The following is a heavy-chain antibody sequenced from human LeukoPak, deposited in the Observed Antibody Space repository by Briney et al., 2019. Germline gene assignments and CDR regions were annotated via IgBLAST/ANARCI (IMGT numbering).Heavy chain of an antibody. J-gene: IGHJ4*02. Sequence: GGSLRLSCAASGFTFSSYSMNWVRQAPGKGLEWVSYISSSSSTIYYADSVKGRFTISRDNAKNSLYLQMNSLRAQDTAVYYFASGPGGFDYWGQGTLVTVSS. CDR3: ASGPGGFDY. CDR2: ISSSSSTI. D-gene: IGHD1-14*01. V-gene: IGHV3-48*04. CDR1: GFTFSSYS.